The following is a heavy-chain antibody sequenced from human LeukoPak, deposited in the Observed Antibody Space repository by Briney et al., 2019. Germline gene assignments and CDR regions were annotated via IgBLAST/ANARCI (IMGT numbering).Heavy chain of an antibody. Sequence: ASVKVSCKASGYTFTSYGISWVRQAPGQGLEWMGWISAYNGNANYAQKLQGRVTMTTDTSTSTAYMELRSLRSDDTAVYYCARDKGDDFWSGYYVDSWGQGTLVTVSS. CDR1: GYTFTSYG. D-gene: IGHD3-3*01. V-gene: IGHV1-18*01. CDR3: ARDKGDDFWSGYYVDS. CDR2: ISAYNGNA. J-gene: IGHJ4*02.